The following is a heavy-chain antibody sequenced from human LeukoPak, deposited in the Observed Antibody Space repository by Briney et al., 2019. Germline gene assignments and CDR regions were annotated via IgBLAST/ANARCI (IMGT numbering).Heavy chain of an antibody. D-gene: IGHD3-16*01. J-gene: IGHJ3*02. V-gene: IGHV4-61*01. CDR1: GGSVSGGSYY. CDR2: IYYSGST. Sequence: SETLSLTCTVSGGSVSGGSYYWSWIRQPPGKGLEWIGYIYYSGSTNYNPSLKSRVTISVDTSKNQFSLKLSSVTAADTAVYYCARDWGGIWGQGTMVTVSS. CDR3: ARDWGGI.